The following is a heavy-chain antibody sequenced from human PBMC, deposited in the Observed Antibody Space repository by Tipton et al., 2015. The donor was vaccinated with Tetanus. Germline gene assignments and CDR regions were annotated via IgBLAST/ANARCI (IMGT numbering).Heavy chain of an antibody. CDR1: GYNFPSYR. CDR2: IDPRDSAA. D-gene: IGHD7-27*01. CDR3: ARRLGPYTGDQIWYFDL. V-gene: IGHV5-51*01. Sequence: QSGAEVKEPGESLNISCQASGYNFPSYRVAWVRQMPGKGLEWVGIIDPRDSAARYGPAFQRQVIISADKSISTTFLQWSSLKASDSGMYYCARRLGPYTGDQIWYFDLWGRGTLVTVSS. J-gene: IGHJ2*01.